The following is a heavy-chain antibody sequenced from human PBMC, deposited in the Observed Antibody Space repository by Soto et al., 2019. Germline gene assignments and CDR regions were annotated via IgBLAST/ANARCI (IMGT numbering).Heavy chain of an antibody. CDR1: GFTFSDYY. D-gene: IGHD1-7*01. CDR2: ISSSRDST. Sequence: QVQVVESGGGLVKPGGSLRLSCAASGFTFSDYYMSWIRQAPGKGLEWVSFISSSRDSTKYADPVKGRFTISRDNAKNSLYLQLNSLRAEDTAVYYCARGGVKGTTSRGQVYNWGQGTLVAVSS. J-gene: IGHJ4*02. CDR3: ARGGVKGTTSRGQVYN. V-gene: IGHV3-11*06.